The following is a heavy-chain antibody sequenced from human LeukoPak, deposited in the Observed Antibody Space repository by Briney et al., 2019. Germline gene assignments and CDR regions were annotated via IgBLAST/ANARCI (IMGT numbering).Heavy chain of an antibody. J-gene: IGHJ4*02. Sequence: SETLSLTCTVSGGSISSSSYYWDWIRQPPGKGLEWIGSIYYSGSTYYNPSLKSRVTISVDTSKNQFSLKLSSVTAADTAVYYCARGREQWLVGYYFDYWGQGTLVTVSS. CDR2: IYYSGST. V-gene: IGHV4-39*01. CDR1: GGSISSSSYY. D-gene: IGHD6-19*01. CDR3: ARGREQWLVGYYFDY.